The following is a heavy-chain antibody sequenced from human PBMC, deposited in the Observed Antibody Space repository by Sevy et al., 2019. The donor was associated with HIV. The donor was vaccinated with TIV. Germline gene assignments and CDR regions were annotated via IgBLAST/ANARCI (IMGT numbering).Heavy chain of an antibody. Sequence: GGSLRLSCAASGFTFSSYAMHWVRQAPGKGLGGVAGISYDGRKKYYADSVKGRFTISRDNSKNTLYLQMNSLRAEDTPVYYCASGTYGIAAGGGYFDYWGQGTLVTVSS. CDR3: ASGTYGIAAGGGYFDY. D-gene: IGHD6-13*01. J-gene: IGHJ4*02. CDR2: ISYDGRKK. V-gene: IGHV3-30*04. CDR1: GFTFSSYA.